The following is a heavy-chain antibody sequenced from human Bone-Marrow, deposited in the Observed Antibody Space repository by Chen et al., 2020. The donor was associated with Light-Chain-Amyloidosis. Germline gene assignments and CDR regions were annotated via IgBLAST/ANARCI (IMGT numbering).Heavy chain of an antibody. CDR2: ISSNSYK. V-gene: IGHV3-21*01. CDR1: GFTFSSHA. Sequence: EEQLVESGGGSVQPGGSLRLSCAASGFTFSSHAMTWVRQAPGKGLEWLSSISSNSYKYYADSVKGRFTISRDNAMNSVYLQMNSLRAEDTAIYYCARPTSVWLQLTTGGDFWGQGTLVTVSS. CDR3: ARPTSVWLQLTTGGDF. J-gene: IGHJ4*02. D-gene: IGHD6-19*01.